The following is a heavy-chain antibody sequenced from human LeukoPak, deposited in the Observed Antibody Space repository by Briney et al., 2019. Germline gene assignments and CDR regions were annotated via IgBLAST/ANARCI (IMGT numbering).Heavy chain of an antibody. CDR2: INSDGSST. J-gene: IGHJ4*02. D-gene: IGHD6-13*01. Sequence: AGGSLRLSCAASGFTFSTPWMYWVRQAPGKGLVWASRINSDGSSTTYADSVKGRFTVSRDNAKNTLYLQMNSLRVDDTAVYYCARADSTWANDFWGQGTLVTVSS. CDR3: ARADSTWANDF. V-gene: IGHV3-74*01. CDR1: GFTFSTPW.